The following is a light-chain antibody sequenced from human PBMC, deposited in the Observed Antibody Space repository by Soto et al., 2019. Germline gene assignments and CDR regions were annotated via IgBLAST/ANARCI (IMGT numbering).Light chain of an antibody. V-gene: IGKV1-39*01. CDR2: DAP. CDR3: QQANSFPIT. CDR1: QSISSY. Sequence: DIQMTQSPSSLSASVGDRVTITCRASQSISSYLNWYQQKPGKAPKLLIYDAPSLESGVPSRFSGSGSGTEFTLTISSLQPDDFATYYCQQANSFPITFGQGTRLEIK. J-gene: IGKJ5*01.